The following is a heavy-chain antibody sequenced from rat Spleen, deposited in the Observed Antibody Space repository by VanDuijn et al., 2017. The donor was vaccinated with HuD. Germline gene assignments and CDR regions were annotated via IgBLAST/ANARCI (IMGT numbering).Heavy chain of an antibody. D-gene: IGHD1-6*01. CDR1: GFTFSNYD. Sequence: EVQLVESGGGLVQPGRSMKLSCAASGFTFSNYDMAWVRQAPKKGLEWVATISYDGSSTNYRDSVKGRFTISRDNAKSTLYLQMDSLRSEDTATYYCARVSLMYTTDYYYYFDYWGQGVMVTVSS. CDR3: ARVSLMYTTDYYYYFDY. V-gene: IGHV5-7*01. CDR2: ISYDGSST. J-gene: IGHJ2*01.